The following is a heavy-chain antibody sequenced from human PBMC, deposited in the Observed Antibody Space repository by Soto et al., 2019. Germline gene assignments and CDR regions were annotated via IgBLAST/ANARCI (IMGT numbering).Heavy chain of an antibody. Sequence: GGSLRLSCAASGFTFSSYSMNWVRQAPGKGLEWVSYISSSSSTIYYADSVKGRFTISRDNAKNSLYLQMNSLRAEDTAVYYCARDGRERDYWGQGTLVTVSS. D-gene: IGHD1-1*01. CDR2: ISSSSSTI. J-gene: IGHJ4*02. V-gene: IGHV3-48*01. CDR3: ARDGRERDY. CDR1: GFTFSSYS.